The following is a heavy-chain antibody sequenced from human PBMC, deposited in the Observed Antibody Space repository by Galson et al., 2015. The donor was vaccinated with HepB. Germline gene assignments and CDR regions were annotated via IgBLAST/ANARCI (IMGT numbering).Heavy chain of an antibody. CDR1: GFNFNKYW. D-gene: IGHD6-25*01. Sequence: SLRLSCAASGFNFNKYWMSWVRQRPGKGLEWLANIKTDGREKYYGDSVKGRLTISRDNAENTLYLQMNSLRAEDTALYYCARDSGRVLDFGGRGTMVTASS. CDR3: ARDSGRVLDF. CDR2: IKTDGREK. J-gene: IGHJ3*01. V-gene: IGHV3-7*03.